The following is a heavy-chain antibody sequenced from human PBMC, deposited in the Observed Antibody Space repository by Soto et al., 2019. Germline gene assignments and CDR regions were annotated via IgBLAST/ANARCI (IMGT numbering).Heavy chain of an antibody. V-gene: IGHV1-2*04. Sequence: ASVKVSCKASGYTFTGYYMHWVRQAPGQGLEWMGWINPNSGGTNYAQKFQGWVTMTRDTSISTAYMELSRLRSDDTAVYYCARSYSSTSCPNYYYYYGMDVWGQGTTVTVSS. D-gene: IGHD2-2*01. CDR2: INPNSGGT. J-gene: IGHJ6*02. CDR1: GYTFTGYY. CDR3: ARSYSSTSCPNYYYYYGMDV.